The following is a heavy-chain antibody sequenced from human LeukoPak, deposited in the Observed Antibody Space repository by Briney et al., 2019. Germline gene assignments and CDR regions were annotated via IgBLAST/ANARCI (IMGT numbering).Heavy chain of an antibody. J-gene: IGHJ4*02. CDR3: ARERVAVPGGDY. Sequence: GGSLRLSCAASGFTISDYWMSWVRHAPGKGLEWVANIKQDGREIYYVDSVKGRFTISRDNAKNSVYLQMDSLRAEDTAFYYCARERVAVPGGDYWGQGTLVTVSS. CDR1: GFTISDYW. CDR2: IKQDGREI. D-gene: IGHD6-19*01. V-gene: IGHV3-7*04.